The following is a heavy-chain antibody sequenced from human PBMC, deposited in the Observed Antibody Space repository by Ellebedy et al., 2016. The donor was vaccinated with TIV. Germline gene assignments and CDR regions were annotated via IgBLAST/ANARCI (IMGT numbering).Heavy chain of an antibody. CDR3: ARDQWLGRAYYFDS. D-gene: IGHD6-19*01. V-gene: IGHV3-7*01. CDR1: GFTFSNYW. J-gene: IGHJ4*02. CDR2: IKQDGSEK. Sequence: GESLKISCGTSGFTFSNYWMTWVRQAPGKGLEWVANIKQDGSEKYYVDSVKGRFSISRDNTKNSLNLQMNSLTDEDTAVYYCARDQWLGRAYYFDSWGQGTLVTVSS.